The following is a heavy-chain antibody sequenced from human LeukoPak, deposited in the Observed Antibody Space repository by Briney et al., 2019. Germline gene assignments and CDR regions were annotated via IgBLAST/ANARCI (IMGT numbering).Heavy chain of an antibody. V-gene: IGHV3-23*01. Sequence: GGSLRLSCAASGFTFSSYAMSWVRQALGKGLEWVSAISGSGGSTYYADSVKGRFTISRDNSKNTLYLQMNSLRAEDTAVYYCGTVYGPFDYWGQGTLVTVSS. J-gene: IGHJ4*02. CDR3: GTVYGPFDY. CDR1: GFTFSSYA. D-gene: IGHD5/OR15-5a*01. CDR2: ISGSGGST.